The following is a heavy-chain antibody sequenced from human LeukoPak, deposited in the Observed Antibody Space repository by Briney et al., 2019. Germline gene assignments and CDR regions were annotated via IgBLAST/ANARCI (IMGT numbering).Heavy chain of an antibody. J-gene: IGHJ6*02. V-gene: IGHV1-8*01. CDR3: ARDQWELFGYYYYGMDV. CDR2: MNPNSGNT. D-gene: IGHD3-10*01. CDR1: GYTFTSCD. Sequence: ASVKVSCKASGYTFTSCDINWVRQATGQGLEWMGWMNPNSGNTGYAQKFQGRVTMTRNTSISTAYMELSSLRSEDTAVYYCARDQWELFGYYYYGMDVWGQGTTVTVSS.